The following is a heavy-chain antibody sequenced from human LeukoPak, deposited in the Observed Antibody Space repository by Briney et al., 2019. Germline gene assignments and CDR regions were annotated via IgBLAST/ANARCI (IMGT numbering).Heavy chain of an antibody. CDR3: ARVGYCSSTSCYNYFDY. CDR1: GFTFSSYA. CDR2: ISSNGGST. V-gene: IGHV3-64*01. J-gene: IGHJ4*02. D-gene: IGHD2-2*02. Sequence: PGGSLRLPCAASGFTFSSYAMHWVRQAPGKGLEYDSDISSNGGSTHYANSVKGRFTISRDNSKNTLYPQMGSLRAEDMAVYYCARVGYCSSTSCYNYFDYWGQGTLVTVSS.